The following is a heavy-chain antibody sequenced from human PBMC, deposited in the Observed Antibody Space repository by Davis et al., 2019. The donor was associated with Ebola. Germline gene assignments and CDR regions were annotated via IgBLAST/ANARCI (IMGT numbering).Heavy chain of an antibody. D-gene: IGHD3-3*01. V-gene: IGHV4-59*08. J-gene: IGHJ4*02. Sequence: SETLSLTCTVSGGSISSYYWSWIRQPPGKGLEWIGYISYSGSTNYNPSLKSRVTISVDTSKNQFSLKLSSVTAADTAVYYCATRRDFWSGYSHFDYWGQGTLVTVSS. CDR3: ATRRDFWSGYSHFDY. CDR2: ISYSGST. CDR1: GGSISSYY.